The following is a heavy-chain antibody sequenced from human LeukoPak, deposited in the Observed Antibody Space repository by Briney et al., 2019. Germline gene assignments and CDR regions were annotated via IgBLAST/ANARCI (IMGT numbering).Heavy chain of an antibody. CDR2: IYYSGST. J-gene: IGHJ5*02. CDR3: ARLEQAVAGSRWFDP. CDR1: XGSXSSSSYY. D-gene: IGHD6-19*01. V-gene: IGHV4-39*01. Sequence: TETLSLTCTVSXGSXSSSSYYWAWXRQXPXXGXXXSGSIYYSGSTYYNPSLRSRVNISVDPSKNPFSLRLSSVTAADTAVYYCARLEQAVAGSRWFDPWGQGTLVTVSS.